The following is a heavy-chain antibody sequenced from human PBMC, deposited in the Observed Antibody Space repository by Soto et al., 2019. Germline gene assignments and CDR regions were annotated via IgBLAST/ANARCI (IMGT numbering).Heavy chain of an antibody. D-gene: IGHD6-13*01. Sequence: EVQLVESGGCLVQPGGSLRLSCAASGFTFSSYWMHWVRQAPGKGLVWVSRINSDGSSTTYADSVKGRFTISRDNAKNTVYLQMNSLRAEDTAVYYCASKHSSRAFDYWGQGTLVTVSS. CDR1: GFTFSSYW. J-gene: IGHJ4*02. V-gene: IGHV3-74*01. CDR2: INSDGSST. CDR3: ASKHSSRAFDY.